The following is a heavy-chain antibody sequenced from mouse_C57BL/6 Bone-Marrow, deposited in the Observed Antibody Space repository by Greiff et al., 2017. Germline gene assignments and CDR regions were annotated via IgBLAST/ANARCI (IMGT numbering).Heavy chain of an antibody. CDR1: GYAFTNYL. D-gene: IGHD1-1*01. Sequence: QVQLQQSGAELVRPGTSVKVSCKASGYAFTNYLIEWVKQRPGQGLEWIGVINPGSGGTNYNEKFKGKATLTADNSSSTAYMQLSSLTSEDSAVYFCANRSSYDWYFDVWGTGTTVTVAS. CDR2: INPGSGGT. V-gene: IGHV1-54*01. CDR3: ANRSSYDWYFDV. J-gene: IGHJ1*03.